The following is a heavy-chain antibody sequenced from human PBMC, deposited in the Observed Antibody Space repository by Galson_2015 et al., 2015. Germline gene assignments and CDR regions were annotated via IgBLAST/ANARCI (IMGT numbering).Heavy chain of an antibody. CDR3: ARVNYYDSSGYPNHPLDY. J-gene: IGHJ4*02. CDR2: INAGNGNT. CDR1: GYTFTSYA. V-gene: IGHV1-3*01. Sequence: SVKVSCKASGYTFTSYAMHWVRQAPGQRLEWMGWINAGNGNTKYSQKFQGRVTITRDTSASTAYMELSSLRSEDTAVYYCARVNYYDSSGYPNHPLDYWGQGTLVTVSS. D-gene: IGHD3-22*01.